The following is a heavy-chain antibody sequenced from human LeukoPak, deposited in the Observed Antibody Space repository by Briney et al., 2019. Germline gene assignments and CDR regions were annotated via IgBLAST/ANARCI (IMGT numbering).Heavy chain of an antibody. D-gene: IGHD3-3*01. CDR2: IYTSGST. Sequence: SETLSLTCTVSGGSISSYCWSWIRQPAGKGLEWIGRIYTSGSTNYNPSLKSRVTMSVDTSKNQFSLKLSSVTAADTAVYYCARELGRFRTDWFDPWGQGTLVTVSS. CDR3: ARELGRFRTDWFDP. CDR1: GGSISSYC. V-gene: IGHV4-4*07. J-gene: IGHJ5*02.